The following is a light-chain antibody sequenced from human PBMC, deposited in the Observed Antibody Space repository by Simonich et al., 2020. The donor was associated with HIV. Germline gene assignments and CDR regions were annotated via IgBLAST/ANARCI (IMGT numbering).Light chain of an antibody. CDR1: NSDIGNYKY. CDR3: SSYTISSTII. CDR2: DVS. V-gene: IGLV2-14*03. Sequence: QSALTQPASVSGSPGQSITISCTGTNSDIGNYKYVSWYQQHPGKAPKLMIYDVSNRPSGVSNRFSGSKSGNTASLTISGLQAEDEADYYCSSYTISSTIIFGGGTKLTVL. J-gene: IGLJ2*01.